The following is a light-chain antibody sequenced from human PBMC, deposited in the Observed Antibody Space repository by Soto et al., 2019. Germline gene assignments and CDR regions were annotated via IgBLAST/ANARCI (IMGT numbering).Light chain of an antibody. CDR1: SSDVGSYNL. CDR2: EGS. V-gene: IGLV2-23*03. J-gene: IGLJ1*01. Sequence: QSALTQPASVSGSPGQSITISCTGTSSDVGSYNLVSWYQQHPGKAPKLMIYEGSKRPSGVSNRFSGSKSGNTASLTISGLQAEDEADDYCCSYAGSSTFSYVFGTGTKLTVL. CDR3: CSYAGSSTFSYV.